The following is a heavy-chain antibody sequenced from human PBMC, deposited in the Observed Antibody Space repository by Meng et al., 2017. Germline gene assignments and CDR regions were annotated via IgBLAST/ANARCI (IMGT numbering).Heavy chain of an antibody. CDR1: GFTFSSYA. D-gene: IGHD2-21*02. CDR3: ARDFAYCGGDCYRTPYYYYYGMDV. Sequence: GGSLRLSCAASGFTFSSYAMHWVRQAPGKGLEWVSYISSSGSTIYYADSVKGRFTISRDNAKNSLYLQMNSLRAEDTAVYYCARDFAYCGGDCYRTPYYYYYGMDVWGQGTTVTVSS. CDR2: ISSSGSTI. V-gene: IGHV3-48*03. J-gene: IGHJ6*02.